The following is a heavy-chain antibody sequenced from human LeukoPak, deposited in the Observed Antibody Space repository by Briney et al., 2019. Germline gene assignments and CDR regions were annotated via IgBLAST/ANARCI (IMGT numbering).Heavy chain of an antibody. CDR1: GGSISSSSYY. CDR3: ARKERMDV. J-gene: IGHJ6*02. V-gene: IGHV4-39*01. CDR2: IYYSGST. Sequence: SETLSLTCTVSGGSISSSSYYWGWIRQPPGKGLEWIGSIYYSGSTYYNPSLKSRVTISVDTSKNQFSLKLSSVTAADTAVYYCARKERMDVWGQGTTVTVSS.